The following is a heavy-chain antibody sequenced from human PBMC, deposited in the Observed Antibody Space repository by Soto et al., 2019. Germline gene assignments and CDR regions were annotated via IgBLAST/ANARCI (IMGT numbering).Heavy chain of an antibody. J-gene: IGHJ4*02. CDR3: AGGDYGDSIAF. V-gene: IGHV3-33*01. D-gene: IGHD4-17*01. CDR1: GFTFDNYG. Sequence: QVHLVESGGGVVQPGKSLRLSCAASGFTFDNYGMLWVRQAPGKGLEWVARISYADSYRYYTNSVRGRFTISSDNSKNMVFLHMNSLQGADTAVYYCAGGDYGDSIAFWGQGTLVTVSS. CDR2: ISYADSYR.